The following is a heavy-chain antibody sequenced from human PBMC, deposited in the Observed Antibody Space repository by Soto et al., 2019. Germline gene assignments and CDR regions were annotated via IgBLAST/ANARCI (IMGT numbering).Heavy chain of an antibody. Sequence: SETLSLTCTVSGASTRNYYWNWVRQPAGKGLEWIGRISISGITDYNPSLRSRLTMSLDTSKNQISLSLKSVTAADTAVYYCASLGPTVDYWGQGTLVTAPQ. V-gene: IGHV4-4*07. CDR1: GASTRNYY. J-gene: IGHJ4*02. CDR2: ISISGIT. D-gene: IGHD1-26*01. CDR3: ASLGPTVDY.